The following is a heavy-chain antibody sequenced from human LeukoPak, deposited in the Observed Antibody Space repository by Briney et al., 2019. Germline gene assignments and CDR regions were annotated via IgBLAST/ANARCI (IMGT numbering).Heavy chain of an antibody. J-gene: IGHJ5*02. CDR2: IYSNDDK. CDR1: GFSLSTRGVG. CDR3: AHSRLQNIVVDWFDP. V-gene: IGHV2-5*01. Sequence: SGPTLVNPTQTLTLTCTFSGFSLSTRGVGVGWIRQPPGKALEWLALIYSNDDKRYSPSLKSRLTITKDTSKNQVVLTMTNMDPVDTATYYCAHSRLQNIVVDWFDPWGQGTLVTVSS. D-gene: IGHD2/OR15-2a*01.